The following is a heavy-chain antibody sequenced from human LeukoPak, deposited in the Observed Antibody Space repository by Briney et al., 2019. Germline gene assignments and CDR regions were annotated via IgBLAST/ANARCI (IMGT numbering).Heavy chain of an antibody. V-gene: IGHV1-69*05. CDR1: GYTFTSYY. D-gene: IGHD1-1*01. Sequence: ASVKVSCKASGYTFTSYYMHWVRQAPGQGLEWMGGIIPIFGTANYAQKFQGRVTITTDESTSTAYMELSSLRSEDTAVYYCARSLWTGTTGAHFDYWGQGTLVTVSS. J-gene: IGHJ4*02. CDR2: IIPIFGTA. CDR3: ARSLWTGTTGAHFDY.